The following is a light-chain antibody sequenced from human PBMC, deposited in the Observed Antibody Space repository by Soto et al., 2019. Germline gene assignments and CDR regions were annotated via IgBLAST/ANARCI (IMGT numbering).Light chain of an antibody. CDR1: SSDVGGYEY. CDR2: EVT. J-gene: IGLJ7*01. CDR3: SSYTSSNTLV. V-gene: IGLV2-14*01. Sequence: QSALTQPASVSGSPGQSITISCTGTSSDVGGYEYVSWYQHQSGKAPKLMIYEVTNRPSGVSNRFSGSKSGNTASLTISGLQAEDEADYYCSSYTSSNTLVFGGGTQLTVL.